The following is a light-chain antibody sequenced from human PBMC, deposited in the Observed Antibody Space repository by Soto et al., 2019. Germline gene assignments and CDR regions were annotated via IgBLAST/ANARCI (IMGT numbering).Light chain of an antibody. J-gene: IGKJ1*01. V-gene: IGKV3-20*01. CDR1: QSVSSSY. CDR3: QQYGSSPWA. CDR2: GAS. Sequence: IVLTQSPGTLSLSPLEGDAPAGRASQSVSSSYLAWYQQKPGQAPRLLIYGASSRATGIPDRFSGSGSGTDFTLTISRLEPQDFAVYYCQQYGSSPWAFGQGTKVDIK.